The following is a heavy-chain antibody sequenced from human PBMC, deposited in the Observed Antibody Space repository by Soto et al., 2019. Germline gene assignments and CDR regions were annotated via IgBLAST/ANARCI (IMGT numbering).Heavy chain of an antibody. CDR1: GYTFTGYY. CDR3: ARDQWFGELSSGAIAY. CDR2: INPNNGDT. D-gene: IGHD3-10*01. V-gene: IGHV1-2*02. Sequence: ASVKVSCKTSGYTFTGYYIHWVRQAPGQGPEYMGWINPNNGDTAFAQNFQGRVTMTRDTSIATAFMELSRLRVDDTAVYYCARDQWFGELSSGAIAYWGRGTLVTVS. J-gene: IGHJ4*02.